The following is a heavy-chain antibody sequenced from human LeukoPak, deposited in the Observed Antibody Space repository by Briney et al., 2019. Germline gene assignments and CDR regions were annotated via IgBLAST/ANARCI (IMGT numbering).Heavy chain of an antibody. CDR2: INSDGSST. CDR1: GFTFSSYW. CDR3: ARRGGLSYRYFDL. D-gene: IGHD3-10*01. V-gene: IGHV3-74*01. J-gene: IGHJ2*01. Sequence: GGSLRLSCAASGFTFSSYWMHWVRQAPGKGLVWVSRINSDGSSTSYADSVKGRFTISRDNAKNTLYLQMNSLRAEDTAVYYCARRGGLSYRYFDLWGRGTLVTVSS.